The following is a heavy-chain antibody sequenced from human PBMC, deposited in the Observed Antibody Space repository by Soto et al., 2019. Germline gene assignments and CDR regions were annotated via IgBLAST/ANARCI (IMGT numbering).Heavy chain of an antibody. CDR1: GYRFVDYY. D-gene: IGHD2-21*02. Sequence: ASLKCSCKSSGYRFVDYYIHWVRQAPGQGLDWMGIINPRGGDSRYAQKFQGRVTVTMDTSTSTVYMDLRSLTSEDTAVYYCARVHCGGDCRPGEWFYYYGMDVWGQGTTVTVS. J-gene: IGHJ6*02. CDR3: ARVHCGGDCRPGEWFYYYGMDV. CDR2: INPRGGDS. V-gene: IGHV1-46*01.